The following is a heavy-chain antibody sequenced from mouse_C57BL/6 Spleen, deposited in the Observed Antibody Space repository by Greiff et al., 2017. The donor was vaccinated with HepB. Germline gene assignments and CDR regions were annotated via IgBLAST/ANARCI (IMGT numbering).Heavy chain of an antibody. CDR1: GYAFSSYW. CDR2: IYPGDGDT. J-gene: IGHJ4*01. Sequence: VQLQQSGAELVKPGASVKISCKASGYAFSSYWMNWVKQRPGKGLEWIGQIYPGDGDTNYNGKFKGKATLTADKSSSTAYMQLSSLTSEDSAVYFCARGGGYDGFYYAMDYWGQRTSVTVSS. V-gene: IGHV1-80*01. D-gene: IGHD2-3*01. CDR3: ARGGGYDGFYYAMDY.